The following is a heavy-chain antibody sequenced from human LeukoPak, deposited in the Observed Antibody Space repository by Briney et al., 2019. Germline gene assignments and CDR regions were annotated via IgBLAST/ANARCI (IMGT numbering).Heavy chain of an antibody. CDR1: GGSIRNYY. D-gene: IGHD3-22*01. J-gene: IGHJ4*02. V-gene: IGHV4-59*01. CDR3: ARGVYDINGYFFDY. CDR2: VYYSGST. Sequence: PSETLSLTCTVSGGSIRNYYWSWIRQPPGKGLEWIAYVYYSGSTMYSPSLKGRVSVSIGTSENQFSLNLSSVTAPDTAVYYCARGVYDINGYFFDYWGQGTLVTVSS.